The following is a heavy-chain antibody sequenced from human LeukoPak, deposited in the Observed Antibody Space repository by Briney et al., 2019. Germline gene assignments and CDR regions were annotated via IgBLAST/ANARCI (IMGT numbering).Heavy chain of an antibody. CDR3: AKDGPHYYDSSGYIDY. CDR2: ISGSGGST. J-gene: IGHJ4*02. D-gene: IGHD3-22*01. Sequence: GGSLRLSCAASGFTFSSYAMSWARQAPGKGLEWVSAISGSGGSTYYADSVKGRFTISRDNSKNTLYLQMNSLRAEDTAVYYCAKDGPHYYDSSGYIDYWGQGTLVTVSS. CDR1: GFTFSSYA. V-gene: IGHV3-23*01.